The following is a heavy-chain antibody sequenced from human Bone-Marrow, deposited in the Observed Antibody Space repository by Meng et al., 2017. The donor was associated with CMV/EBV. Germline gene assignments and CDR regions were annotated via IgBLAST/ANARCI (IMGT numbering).Heavy chain of an antibody. J-gene: IGHJ3*02. CDR3: ARDRLYSYGYLDAFDI. V-gene: IGHV3-48*04. Sequence: GESLKISCAASGFTFSSYSMNWVRQAPGKGLEWVSYISSSGSTIYSADSVKGRFTISRDNAKNSLYLQMNSLRAEDTAVYYCARDRLYSYGYLDAFDIWGQGTMVTVSS. CDR1: GFTFSSYS. D-gene: IGHD5-18*01. CDR2: ISSSGSTI.